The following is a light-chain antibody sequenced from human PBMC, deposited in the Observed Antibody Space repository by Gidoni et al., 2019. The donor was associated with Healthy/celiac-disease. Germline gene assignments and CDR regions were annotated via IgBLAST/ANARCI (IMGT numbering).Light chain of an antibody. Sequence: ELVLTQSTATLSLSPGERATLSCRSSQSVSSNLAWYQQKPGQAPRLRIYDASIRATGIPARFSGSGSGTAFTLTISSLEPEDFAVYYCQQRSNWPRLTFGGGTKVEIK. CDR2: DAS. CDR3: QQRSNWPRLT. V-gene: IGKV3-11*01. CDR1: QSVSSN. J-gene: IGKJ4*01.